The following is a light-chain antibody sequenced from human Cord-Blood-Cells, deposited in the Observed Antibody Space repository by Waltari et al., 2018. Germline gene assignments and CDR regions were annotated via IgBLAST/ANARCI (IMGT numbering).Light chain of an antibody. J-gene: IGLJ3*02. CDR1: RSNIGSNT. CDR3: AAWDDSLNGWV. Sequence: QSVLTQPPSASGTPGQRVTISCSGSRSNIGSNTLNWYQQLPGTAPKLLIYSNNRRPSGVPDRFSGSKSGTSASLAISGLQSEDEADYYCAAWDDSLNGWVFGGGTKLTVL. CDR2: SNN. V-gene: IGLV1-44*01.